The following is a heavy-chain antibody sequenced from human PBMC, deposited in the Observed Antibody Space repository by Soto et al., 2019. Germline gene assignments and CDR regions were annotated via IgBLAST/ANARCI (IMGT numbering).Heavy chain of an antibody. V-gene: IGHV4-39*01. CDR1: GGSISSSSYY. CDR3: ARLQYSYGLTHNWFDP. D-gene: IGHD5-18*01. CDR2: IYYSGST. J-gene: IGHJ5*02. Sequence: QLQLQESGPGLVKPSETLSLTCTVSGGSISSSSYYWGWIRQPPGKGLEWIGSIYYSGSTYYNPSLKSRVTLSVDTSKNQFSLKLSSVTAADTAVYYCARLQYSYGLTHNWFDPWGQGTLVTVSS.